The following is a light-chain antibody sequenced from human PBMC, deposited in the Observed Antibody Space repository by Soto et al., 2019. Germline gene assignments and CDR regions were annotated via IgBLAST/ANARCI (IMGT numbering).Light chain of an antibody. CDR2: DAS. CDR1: QSVSSY. V-gene: IGKV3-11*01. Sequence: EIVLKRSPATLSLSPMEIATLSCMASQSVSSYLAWYQQKPGQAPRLLIYDASNRATGIPARFSGSGSGTDFTLTISSLEPEDFAVYYCQQRSNWPPLTFGGGTKVDI. CDR3: QQRSNWPPLT. J-gene: IGKJ4*01.